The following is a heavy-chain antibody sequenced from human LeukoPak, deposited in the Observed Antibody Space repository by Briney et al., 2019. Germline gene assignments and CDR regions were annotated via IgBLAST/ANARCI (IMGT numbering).Heavy chain of an antibody. CDR1: GFTFSSYG. D-gene: IGHD2-15*01. V-gene: IGHV3-30*02. Sequence: PGGTLRLSCAASGFTFSSYGMHWVRQAPGKGLEWGAFIRYDGSNKYYADSVKGRFTISRDNSKNTLYLQMNSLRAEDTAVYYCAKGPYLGGYCSGGSCYSWFDYWGQGTLVTVSS. CDR2: IRYDGSNK. J-gene: IGHJ4*02. CDR3: AKGPYLGGYCSGGSCYSWFDY.